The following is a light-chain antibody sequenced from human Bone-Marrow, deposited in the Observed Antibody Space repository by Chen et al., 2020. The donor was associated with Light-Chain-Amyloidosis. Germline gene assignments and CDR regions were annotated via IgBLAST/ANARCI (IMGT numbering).Light chain of an antibody. CDR3: SSYTSISTVV. CDR1: SNDVGSNNY. V-gene: IGLV2-14*01. Sequence: QSALTQPASESGSPGQSITISCIGSSNDVGSNNYVSWYQQNPGKAPKPMIYEVSNRPSGVPDRCAGSKSGNTAYLAISGLQAEDEADYYRSSYTSISTVVFGGGTKLTVL. J-gene: IGLJ2*01. CDR2: EVS.